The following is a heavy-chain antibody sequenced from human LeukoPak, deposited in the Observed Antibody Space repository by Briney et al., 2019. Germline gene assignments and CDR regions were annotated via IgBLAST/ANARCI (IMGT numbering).Heavy chain of an antibody. CDR2: INPSGGST. D-gene: IGHD2-2*01. CDR1: GYTFTSYY. J-gene: IGHJ6*04. Sequence: ASVEVSCKASGYTFTSYYMHWVRQAPGQGLEWMGIINPSGGSTSYAQKFQGRVTMTRDTSTSTVYMELSSLRSEDTAVYYCARSSTSCYGMDVWGKGTTVTVSS. CDR3: ARSSTSCYGMDV. V-gene: IGHV1-46*01.